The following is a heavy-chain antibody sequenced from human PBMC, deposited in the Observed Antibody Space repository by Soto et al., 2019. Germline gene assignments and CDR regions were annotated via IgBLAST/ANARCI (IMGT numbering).Heavy chain of an antibody. V-gene: IGHV3-15*01. CDR2: IKSKTDGGTT. CDR1: GFTFSNAW. J-gene: IGHJ4*02. D-gene: IGHD3-3*01. Sequence: PAGALRLSCAASGFTFSNAWMSWVRQAPGKGLEWVGRIKSKTDGGTTDYAAPVKARFTISRDDSTNTLYLQMNSQKTEDTAVYYSTTEKYYDFWSGYYPENYFDYWGQGTLVTVSS. CDR3: TTEKYYDFWSGYYPENYFDY.